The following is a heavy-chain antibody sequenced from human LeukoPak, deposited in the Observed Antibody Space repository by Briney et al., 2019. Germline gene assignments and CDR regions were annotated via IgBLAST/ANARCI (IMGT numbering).Heavy chain of an antibody. Sequence: LGESLKISCKGSGYSFTSYWIGWVRQMPGKGLEWMGIIYPGDSDTRYSPSFQGQVTISADKSISTAYLQWSSLKASDTAMYYCARLGVEMATITHAFDIWGQGTMVTVSS. V-gene: IGHV5-51*01. CDR2: IYPGDSDT. D-gene: IGHD5-12*01. CDR1: GYSFTSYW. CDR3: ARLGVEMATITHAFDI. J-gene: IGHJ3*02.